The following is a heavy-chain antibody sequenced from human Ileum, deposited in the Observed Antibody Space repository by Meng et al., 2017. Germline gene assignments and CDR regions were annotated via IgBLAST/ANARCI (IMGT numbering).Heavy chain of an antibody. Sequence: QLQLLASGPGLVKPSETLSLTCTVSGGSISSSSYYWGWIRQPPGKGLEWIGSIYYSGSAYYNPSLKSRVTISVDTSKNQFSLKLSSVTAADTAVYYCASLPPYYYDSSGWDDAFDIWGQGTMVTVSS. CDR1: GGSISSSSYY. CDR3: ASLPPYYYDSSGWDDAFDI. CDR2: IYYSGSA. J-gene: IGHJ3*02. D-gene: IGHD3-22*01. V-gene: IGHV4-39*01.